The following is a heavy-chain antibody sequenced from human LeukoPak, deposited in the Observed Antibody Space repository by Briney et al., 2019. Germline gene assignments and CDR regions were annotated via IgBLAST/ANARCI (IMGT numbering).Heavy chain of an antibody. CDR3: ARDYEVAGAFDY. CDR1: GYTFTGYY. V-gene: IGHV1-2*02. CDR2: INPNSGGT. D-gene: IGHD6-19*01. Sequence: EASVEVSCKASGYTFTGYYMHWVRQAPGQGLEWMGWINPNSGGTNYAQKFQGRVTMTRDTSISTAYMELSRLRSDDTAVYYCARDYEVAGAFDYWGQGTLVTVSS. J-gene: IGHJ4*02.